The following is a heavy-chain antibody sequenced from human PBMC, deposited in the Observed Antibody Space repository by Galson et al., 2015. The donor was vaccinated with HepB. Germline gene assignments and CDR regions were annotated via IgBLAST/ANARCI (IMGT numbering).Heavy chain of an antibody. CDR2: TYYRSKWYI. D-gene: IGHD3-16*01. J-gene: IGHJ5*02. Sequence: CAISGDSVSSTTTSWNWIRQSPSRGLEWLGRTYYRSKWYIDYAVSVKSRLTITPDTSKNQFSLQLNFVTPEDTAVYYCTRNLTPWGQGILVTVSS. V-gene: IGHV6-1*01. CDR3: TRNLTP. CDR1: GDSVSSTTTS.